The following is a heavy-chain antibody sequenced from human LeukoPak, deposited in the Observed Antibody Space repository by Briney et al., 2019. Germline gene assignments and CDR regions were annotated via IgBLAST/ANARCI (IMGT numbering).Heavy chain of an antibody. CDR1: GGSISSYY. CDR3: ARDPGSSGWYV. J-gene: IGHJ4*02. V-gene: IGHV4-59*01. CDR2: IYYSGST. D-gene: IGHD6-19*01. Sequence: SGTLTLTCTASGGSISSYYWNWIRQPPGKGLEWVGHIYYSGSTNYNPSLMSRVTILVDSSKQKFSLLLSSMTAVDTAVYYCARDPGSSGWYVWGQGTLVTVSS.